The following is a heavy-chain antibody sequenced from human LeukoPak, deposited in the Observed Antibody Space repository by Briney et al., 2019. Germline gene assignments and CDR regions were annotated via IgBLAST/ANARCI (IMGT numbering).Heavy chain of an antibody. J-gene: IGHJ4*02. V-gene: IGHV1-46*01. CDR2: INPSGGST. CDR1: GYTFTSYY. Sequence: ASVKVSCKASGYTFTSYYMHWVRQAPGQGLEWMGIINPSGGSTSYAQKFQGRVTMTRDTSTSTVYMELSSLRSEDTAVYYCARDQYGGNSGGGGYYFDYWGQGTLVTVSS. D-gene: IGHD4-23*01. CDR3: ARDQYGGNSGGGGYYFDY.